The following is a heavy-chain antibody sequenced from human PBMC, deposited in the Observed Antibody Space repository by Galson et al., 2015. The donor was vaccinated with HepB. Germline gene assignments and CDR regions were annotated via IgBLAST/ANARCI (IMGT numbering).Heavy chain of an antibody. V-gene: IGHV3-7*03. CDR1: GLILRNYW. CDR3: ARDVL. CDR2: IRQDGGEM. J-gene: IGHJ4*02. Sequence: SLRLSCAASGLILRNYWMNWVRQAPGKGPEWVANIRQDGGEMYYGASAKGRFTITRDNAKKSLYLQMNSLRAEDTAVYYCARDVLWGQGTLVTVSS. D-gene: IGHD2/OR15-2a*01.